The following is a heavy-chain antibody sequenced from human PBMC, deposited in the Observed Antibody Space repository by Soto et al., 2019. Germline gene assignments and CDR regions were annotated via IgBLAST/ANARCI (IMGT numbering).Heavy chain of an antibody. CDR2: IYYSGST. CDR3: ARLYYYDSSGYYPKNYWYFDL. V-gene: IGHV4-39*01. Sequence: SETLSLTCTVSGGSISSSSYYWGWIRQPPGKGLEWIGSIYYSGSTYYNPSLKSRVTISVDTSKNQFSLKLSSVTAADTAVYYCARLYYYDSSGYYPKNYWYFDLWGRATLVTVS. CDR1: GGSISSSSYY. J-gene: IGHJ2*01. D-gene: IGHD3-22*01.